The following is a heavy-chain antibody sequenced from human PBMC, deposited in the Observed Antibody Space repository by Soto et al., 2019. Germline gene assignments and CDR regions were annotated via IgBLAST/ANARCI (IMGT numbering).Heavy chain of an antibody. Sequence: GGSLRLSCAASGFTCSDYAMSRVLQAPGKGLEWISAVSGSGGSTYYADSVKGRFTISRDNSKDTLYLQMNNLRAEDTAVYYCAKPPDYNWNDYWGQGTLVTVSS. J-gene: IGHJ4*02. D-gene: IGHD1-20*01. V-gene: IGHV3-23*01. CDR2: VSGSGGST. CDR3: AKPPDYNWNDY. CDR1: GFTCSDYA.